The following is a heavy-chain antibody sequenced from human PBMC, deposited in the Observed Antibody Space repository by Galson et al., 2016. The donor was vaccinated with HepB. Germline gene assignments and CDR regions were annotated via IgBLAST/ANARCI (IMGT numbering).Heavy chain of an antibody. CDR1: GFTFDDYG. CDR2: INWSGDST. CDR3: ARGLVGSGMDV. V-gene: IGHV3-20*01. Sequence: SLRLSCAASGFTFDDYGMTWVRQAPGKGLEWVSGINWSGDSTAYADSVKGRFTISRDDAKNSLYLRMSSLRAEDTALYQCARGLVGSGMDVWGQGTTVTVSS. J-gene: IGHJ6*02. D-gene: IGHD3-10*01.